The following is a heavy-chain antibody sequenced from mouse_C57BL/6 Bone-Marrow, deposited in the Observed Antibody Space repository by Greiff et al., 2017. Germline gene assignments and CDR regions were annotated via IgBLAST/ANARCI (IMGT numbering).Heavy chain of an antibody. V-gene: IGHV6-3*01. CDR3: TANWGPYWYFDD. J-gene: IGHJ1*03. CDR2: IRLKSDNYAT. CDR1: GFTFSNYW. Sequence: EVKVVESGGGLVQPGGSMKLSCVASGFTFSNYWMNWVRQSPEKGLEWVAQIRLKSDNYATHYAESVKGRFTISRDDSKSSFYLQVHNLRARDTGIYSCTANWGPYWYFDDWGTGTTVTVSS. D-gene: IGHD4-1*02.